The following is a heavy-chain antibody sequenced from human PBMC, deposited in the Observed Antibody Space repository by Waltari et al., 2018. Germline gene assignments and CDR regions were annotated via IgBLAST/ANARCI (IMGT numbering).Heavy chain of an antibody. CDR1: GGSVSSGPYC. D-gene: IGHD6-6*01. CDR3: ARSTSSLYDF. V-gene: IGHV4-39*01. CDR2: RCNTGTT. J-gene: IGHJ4*02. Sequence: QLQLQESGPGLVNPSGTLSLTCTVSGGSVSSGPYCWGWIRQPPGKGLEWIGIRCNTGTTYYNPSLKSRFTTSVDASKNQVSLKLTSVTASDTAVYYCARSTSSLYDFWGQGTRVTVSS.